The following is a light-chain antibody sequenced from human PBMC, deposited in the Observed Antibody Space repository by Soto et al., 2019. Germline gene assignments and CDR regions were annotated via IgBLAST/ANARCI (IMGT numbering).Light chain of an antibody. CDR3: QSYDSSPL. CDR2: GNS. CDR1: SSNIGAGYD. J-gene: IGLJ2*01. V-gene: IGLV1-40*01. Sequence: QSVLTQPPSVSGAPGQRVTISCTGSSSNIGAGYDVHWYQQLPGTAPKFLIYGNSNRPSGVPDRFSGSKSGTSASLAITGLQAEDEAYYYCQSYDSSPLFGGGTKVTVL.